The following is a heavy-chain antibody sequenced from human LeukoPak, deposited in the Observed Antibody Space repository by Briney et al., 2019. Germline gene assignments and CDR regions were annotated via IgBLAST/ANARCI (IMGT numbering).Heavy chain of an antibody. J-gene: IGHJ4*02. D-gene: IGHD4-11*01. V-gene: IGHV3-7*01. CDR3: ARGSAVTANNFDF. Sequence: PGGSLRLSCVVSGFTFSNCWMSWVRQAPGKGLEWVANIKQDESEKYYVDSVKGRFTISRDNAKNSLYLQMNSLRAEDTAVYYRARGSAVTANNFDFWGQGTLVTVSS. CDR1: GFTFSNCW. CDR2: IKQDESEK.